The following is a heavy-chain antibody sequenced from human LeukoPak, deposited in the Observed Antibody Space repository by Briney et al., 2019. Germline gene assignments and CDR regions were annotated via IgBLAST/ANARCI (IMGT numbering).Heavy chain of an antibody. Sequence: PGGSLRLSCAGSGFRFSKYWMSWVRQAPGKGLEWVANIDQDGSEKYYVDSVKGRFTISRDNAENSLYLQMNSLRAEDTAVYYCVRSQLGLDYWGQGTLVTVSS. V-gene: IGHV3-7*01. CDR3: VRSQLGLDY. CDR1: GFRFSKYW. CDR2: IDQDGSEK. J-gene: IGHJ4*02. D-gene: IGHD2-2*01.